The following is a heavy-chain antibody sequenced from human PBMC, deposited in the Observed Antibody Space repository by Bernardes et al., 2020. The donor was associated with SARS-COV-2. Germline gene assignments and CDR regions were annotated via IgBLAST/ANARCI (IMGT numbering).Heavy chain of an antibody. V-gene: IGHV3-21*01. CDR3: ARFLRDNGFGSGYYDL. CDR2: ITASTTYI. D-gene: IGHD4-17*01. Sequence: GGSLRLSCAASGFTFSSYAMNWVRQAPGKGLQWVSSITASTTYIQYTDSVEGRFTVSRDNAKNSLYLEMTSLRAEYTAIYYCARFLRDNGFGSGYYDLWGRGTLVTVSS. J-gene: IGHJ2*01. CDR1: GFTFSSYA.